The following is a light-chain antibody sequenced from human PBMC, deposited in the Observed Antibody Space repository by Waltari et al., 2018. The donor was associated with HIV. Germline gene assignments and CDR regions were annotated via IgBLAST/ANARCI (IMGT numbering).Light chain of an antibody. V-gene: IGLV3-21*02. Sequence: SYALTQPPSLSVAPGQTAKTTCGGNNIARQSVHWYRQKPGQAPVEIIFADTDRHHGMPDRFSGSNSGNTATLKITGVEAGDEANYYCQVWDSSGEEVFGGGTRLTV. J-gene: IGLJ2*01. CDR3: QVWDSSGEEV. CDR2: ADT. CDR1: NIARQS.